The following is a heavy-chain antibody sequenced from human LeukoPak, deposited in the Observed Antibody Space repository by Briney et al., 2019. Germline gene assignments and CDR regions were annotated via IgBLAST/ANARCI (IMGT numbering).Heavy chain of an antibody. D-gene: IGHD6-13*01. Sequence: PGGSLRLSCAASGFTFSSYSMHWVRQAPGKGLEWVSCISTSSSYIYYADSVKGRFTISRDNAKNSLYLQMNSLRAEDTAVYYCARGGRQPYYYYYYMDVWGKGTTVTVSS. CDR1: GFTFSSYS. CDR3: ARGGRQPYYYYYYMDV. V-gene: IGHV3-21*01. J-gene: IGHJ6*03. CDR2: ISTSSSYI.